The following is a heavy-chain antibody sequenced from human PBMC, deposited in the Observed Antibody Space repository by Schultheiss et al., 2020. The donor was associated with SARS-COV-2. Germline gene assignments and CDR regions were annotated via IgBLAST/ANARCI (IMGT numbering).Heavy chain of an antibody. CDR3: SADTDSGSSVI. CDR2: INPSGGST. D-gene: IGHD1-26*01. CDR1: GHTFTGHY. J-gene: IGHJ3*02. V-gene: IGHV1-46*01. Sequence: ASVKVSCKASGHTFTGHYMHWVRQAPGQGLEWMGIINPSGGSTSYAQKFQERVTITRDMSTSTVYMELSSLRSEDTAVYHCSADTDSGSSVIWGQGTMVTVSS.